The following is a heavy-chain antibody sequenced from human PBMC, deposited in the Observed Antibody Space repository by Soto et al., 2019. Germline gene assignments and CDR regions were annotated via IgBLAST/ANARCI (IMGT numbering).Heavy chain of an antibody. V-gene: IGHV1-69*13. J-gene: IGHJ6*02. D-gene: IGHD2-15*01. CDR1: GGTFSSYA. CDR3: ARWGDCSGGSCHYYYYGMDV. Sequence: RASVKVSCKASGGTFSSYAISWVRQAPGQGLEWMGGIIPIFGTANYAQKFQGRVTITADESTSTAYMELSSLRSEDTAVYYCARWGDCSGGSCHYYYYGMDVWGQGTTVTVSS. CDR2: IIPIFGTA.